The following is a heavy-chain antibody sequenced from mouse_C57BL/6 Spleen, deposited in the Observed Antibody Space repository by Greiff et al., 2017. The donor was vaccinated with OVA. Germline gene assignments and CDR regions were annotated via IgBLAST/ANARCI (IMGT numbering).Heavy chain of an antibody. CDR1: GYTFTSYW. V-gene: IGHV1-64*01. CDR3: ARSRDGYLDY. D-gene: IGHD2-3*01. CDR2: IHPNSGST. Sequence: QVQLQQSGAELVKPGASVKLSCKASGYTFTSYWMHWVKQRPGQGLEWIGMIHPNSGSTNYNEKFKSKATLTVDKSSSTAYMQLSSLTSEDSAVYYCARSRDGYLDYWGQGTTRTVSS. J-gene: IGHJ2*01.